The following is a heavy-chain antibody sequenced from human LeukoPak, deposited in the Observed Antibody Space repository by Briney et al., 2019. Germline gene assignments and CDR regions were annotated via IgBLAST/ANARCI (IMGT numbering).Heavy chain of an antibody. D-gene: IGHD3-22*01. CDR1: GFTFSSYA. J-gene: IGHJ4*02. Sequence: GGSLRLSCAASGFTFSSYAMSWVRQAPGKGLEWVSAISGSGGSTYYADSVKGRFTISRDNSKNTLYLQMNSLRAEDTAVYYCARLYDSSGYYAYWGQGTLVTVSS. CDR3: ARLYDSSGYYAY. CDR2: ISGSGGST. V-gene: IGHV3-23*01.